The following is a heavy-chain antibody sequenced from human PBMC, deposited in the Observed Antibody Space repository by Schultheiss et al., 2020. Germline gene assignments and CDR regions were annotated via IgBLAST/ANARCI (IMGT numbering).Heavy chain of an antibody. CDR2: IYYSGST. D-gene: IGHD1-26*01. CDR1: GGSISSYY. V-gene: IGHV4-59*08. J-gene: IGHJ4*02. CDR3: ARHGGLFSGSYLETPLRY. Sequence: SETLSLTCTVSGGSISSYYWSWIRQPPGKGLEWIGYIYYSGSTNYNPSLKSRVTISVDTSKNQFSLKLSSVTAADTAVYYCARHGGLFSGSYLETPLRYWGQGTLVTVSS.